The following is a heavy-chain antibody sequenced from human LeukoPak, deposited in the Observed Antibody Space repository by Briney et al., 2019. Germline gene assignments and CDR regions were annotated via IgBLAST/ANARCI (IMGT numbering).Heavy chain of an antibody. CDR1: GGSISSYY. J-gene: IGHJ4*02. V-gene: IGHV4-4*07. D-gene: IGHD4-17*01. CDR3: ARDHGDYDFCY. Sequence: SETLSLTCTVSGGSISSYYWSWIRQPAGKGLEWIGRIYTRGSTNYNPSLKSRVTMSLDTSKNQSSLKLSSVTAADTAVYYCARDHGDYDFCYWGQGTLVTVSS. CDR2: IYTRGST.